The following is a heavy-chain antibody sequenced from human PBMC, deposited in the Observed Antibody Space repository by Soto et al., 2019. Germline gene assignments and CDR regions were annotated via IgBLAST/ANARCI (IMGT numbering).Heavy chain of an antibody. J-gene: IGHJ6*02. CDR3: VNQRASAETYYYNMEA. CDR1: GFSFNTYA. CDR2: INYSGRTT. Sequence: EVQLLESGGGLVQPGGSLRLSCETSGFSFNTYAMTWVRQAPGMGLEWVAVINYSGRTTFHAQSVKGRFTISRDNSRDTVFLQMDSLRAEDTAVHYCVNQRASAETYYYNMEAWGLGTTVIVSS. D-gene: IGHD2-2*01. V-gene: IGHV3-23*01.